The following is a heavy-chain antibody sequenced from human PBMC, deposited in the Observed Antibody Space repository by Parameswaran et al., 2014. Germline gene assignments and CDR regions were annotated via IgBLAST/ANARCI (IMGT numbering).Heavy chain of an antibody. J-gene: IGHJ4*02. CDR2: INPSGGST. D-gene: IGHD1-1*01. CDR3: ARDQLERSTFDY. V-gene: IGHV1-46*01. Sequence: WVRQAPGQGLEWMGIINPSGGSTSYAQKFQGRVTMTRDTSTSTVYMELSSLRSEDTAVYYCARDQLERSTFDYWGQGTLVTVSS.